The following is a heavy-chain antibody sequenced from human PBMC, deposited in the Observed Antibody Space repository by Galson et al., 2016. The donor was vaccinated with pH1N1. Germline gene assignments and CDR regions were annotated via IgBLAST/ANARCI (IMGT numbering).Heavy chain of an antibody. CDR1: GYTFTGYY. CDR2: INPNSGGT. J-gene: IGHJ3*01. V-gene: IGHV1-2*06. D-gene: IGHD1-26*01. Sequence: SVKVSCKASGYTFTGYYMHWVRQAPGQGLEWMGRINPNSGGTNYAQKFQDRVTMTRDTSISTAYMELSRLRSDDTAVYFCARVYSRGGTYYPDAFDFWGQGTMVTVSS. CDR3: ARVYSRGGTYYPDAFDF.